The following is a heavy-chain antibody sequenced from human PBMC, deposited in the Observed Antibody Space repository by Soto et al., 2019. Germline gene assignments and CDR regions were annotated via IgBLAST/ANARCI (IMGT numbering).Heavy chain of an antibody. V-gene: IGHV4-59*01. Sequence: PSATLSLTCTVSGGSISSYYWSWIRQPPGKGLEWIGYIYYSGSTSYNPSLKSRVTISVDTSKNQFSLKLSSVTAADTAVYYCARAITTVTFDYWGQGTLVTVSS. J-gene: IGHJ4*02. D-gene: IGHD4-4*01. CDR2: IYYSGST. CDR1: GGSISSYY. CDR3: ARAITTVTFDY.